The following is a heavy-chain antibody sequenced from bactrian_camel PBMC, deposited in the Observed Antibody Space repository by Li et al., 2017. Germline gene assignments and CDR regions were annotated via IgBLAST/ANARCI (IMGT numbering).Heavy chain of an antibody. J-gene: IGHJ4*01. V-gene: IGHV3S53*01. CDR3: AAGYCYSGSWPPRDY. Sequence: VQLVESGGGSVQAGGSLKLSCLLPEHTYMAWFRQAPGKEREGVATINSDGITTYADSVKGRFTISRDNAKSTVYLRMNSLKPEDSGMYYCAAGYCYSGSWPPRDYLGQGTQVTVS. CDR1: EHTY. CDR2: INSDGIT. D-gene: IGHD3*01.